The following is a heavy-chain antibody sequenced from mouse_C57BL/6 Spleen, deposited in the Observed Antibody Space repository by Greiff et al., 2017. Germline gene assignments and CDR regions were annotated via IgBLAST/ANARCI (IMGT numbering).Heavy chain of an antibody. CDR2: IDPETGGT. D-gene: IGHD1-1*01. CDR3: TREKYYGSSSPYYFDY. Sequence: QVQLQQSGAELVRPGASVTLSCKASGYTFTDYEMHWVKQTPVHGLEWIGAIDPETGGTAYNQKFKGKAILTADKSSSTAYMELRSLTSEDSAVXYCTREKYYGSSSPYYFDYWGQGTTLTVSS. CDR1: GYTFTDYE. J-gene: IGHJ2*01. V-gene: IGHV1-15*01.